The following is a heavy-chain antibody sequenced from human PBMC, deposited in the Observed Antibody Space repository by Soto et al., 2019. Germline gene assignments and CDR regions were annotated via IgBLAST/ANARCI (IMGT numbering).Heavy chain of an antibody. CDR2: LFYSGST. Sequence: QVQLQESGPGLVTPSQTLSLTCTVSGGSVSSGVYYWSWIRQHPGKGLEWIGFLFYSGSTYYNPSLKSRVTISVDTSKNQFSLKLSSVTAADTAVYYCARTFTDTSSWYGFDYWGRGTLVTVSS. J-gene: IGHJ4*02. V-gene: IGHV4-31*03. CDR3: ARTFTDTSSWYGFDY. CDR1: GGSVSSGVYY. D-gene: IGHD6-13*01.